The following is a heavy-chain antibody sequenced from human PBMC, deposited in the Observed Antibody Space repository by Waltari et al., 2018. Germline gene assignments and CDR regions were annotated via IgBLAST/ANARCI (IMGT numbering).Heavy chain of an antibody. Sequence: EVQLVESGGGLVQPGGSLRLSCATSGFHFKSYEMNWVRQAPGKGREWVSYISTSGNSANYADSVKGRFSISRDNAKNSVDLQKNSLRAEDTAVYYCARRSRFSGSPLGHWGQGSLVIVSS. J-gene: IGHJ1*01. CDR3: ARRSRFSGSPLGH. CDR2: ISTSGNSA. D-gene: IGHD1-26*01. CDR1: GFHFKSYE. V-gene: IGHV3-48*03.